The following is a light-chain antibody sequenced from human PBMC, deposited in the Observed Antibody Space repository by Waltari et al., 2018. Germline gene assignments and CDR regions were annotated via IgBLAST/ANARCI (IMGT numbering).Light chain of an antibody. CDR2: LNSDGSH. Sequence: QLVLTQSPSASASLGASVKLTYTLSSGHSSYAIAWHQQQPEKGPRFLMKLNSDGSHSKGDGIPDRFSGSSSGTERYLTISSLQSEDEADYYCQTWDTDIRVFGGGTELTVL. CDR1: SGHSSYA. V-gene: IGLV4-69*01. CDR3: QTWDTDIRV. J-gene: IGLJ3*02.